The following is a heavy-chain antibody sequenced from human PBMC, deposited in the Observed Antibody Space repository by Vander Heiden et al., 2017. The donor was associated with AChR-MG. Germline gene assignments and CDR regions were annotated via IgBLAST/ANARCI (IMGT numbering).Heavy chain of an antibody. CDR3: ASCTGIAARPCHY. CDR2: ISSSSSYI. J-gene: IGHJ4*02. D-gene: IGHD6-6*01. CDR1: GFTFSSYS. Sequence: EVQLVESGGGLVKPGGSLRLSCAASGFTFSSYSMNWVRQAPGKGLEWVSSISSSSSYIYYADAVKGRFTISRDNAKNSLYLQMNRMRAEDTAVYYCASCTGIAARPCHYWGQGTLVTVSS. V-gene: IGHV3-21*01.